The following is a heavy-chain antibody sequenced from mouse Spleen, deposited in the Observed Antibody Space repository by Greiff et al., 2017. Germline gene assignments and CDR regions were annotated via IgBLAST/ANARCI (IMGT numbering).Heavy chain of an antibody. CDR3: ARGGGLRRPFDY. Sequence: VQLQQSGAELVRPGASVKLSCKASGYTFTDYYINWVKQRPGQGLEWIARIYPGSGNTYYNEKFKGKATLTAEKSSNTAYLQLSSLTSEDTAVYYCARGGGLRRPFDYWGQGTTLTVSS. CDR2: IYPGSGNT. V-gene: IGHV1-76*01. CDR1: GYTFTDYY. J-gene: IGHJ2*01. D-gene: IGHD2-4*01.